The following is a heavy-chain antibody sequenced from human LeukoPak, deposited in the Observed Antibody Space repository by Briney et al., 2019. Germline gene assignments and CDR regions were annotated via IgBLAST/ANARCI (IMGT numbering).Heavy chain of an antibody. Sequence: ASVKVSCEASGYTFTSYDINWVRQATGQGLEWMGWMNPNSGNTGYAQKFQGRVTMTRNTSISTAYMELSSLRSEDTAVYYCAKGASGSYYDDYFDYWGQGTLVTVSS. CDR3: AKGASGSYYDDYFDY. V-gene: IGHV1-8*01. D-gene: IGHD1-26*01. CDR2: MNPNSGNT. CDR1: GYTFTSYD. J-gene: IGHJ4*02.